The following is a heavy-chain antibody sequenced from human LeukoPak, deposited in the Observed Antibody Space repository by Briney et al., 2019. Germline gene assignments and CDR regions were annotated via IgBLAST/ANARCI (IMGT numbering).Heavy chain of an antibody. CDR3: ARDQSDGYFDY. CDR1: GGSISSYY. J-gene: IGHJ4*02. D-gene: IGHD5-24*01. V-gene: IGHV4-59*01. CDR2: IYYSGTT. Sequence: SGTLSLTCTVSGGSISSYYWSWIRQPPGKGLEWIGYIYYSGTTNYNPSLKSRVTISVDTSKNQFSLKLGSVTAADTAVYYCARDQSDGYFDYWGQGTLVTVS.